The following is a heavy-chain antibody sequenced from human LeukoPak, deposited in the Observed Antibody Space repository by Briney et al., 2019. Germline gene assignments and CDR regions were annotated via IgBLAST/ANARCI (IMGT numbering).Heavy chain of an antibody. Sequence: GGSLRLSYAASGFTFSSYGMHWARQAPGKGLEWVAVIWDDGSSKYYGDSVKGRFTISRDNSKNTLYLQMNSLRAEDTAVYYCAKPTRGSGSFLIDFWGQGTLVTVSS. CDR3: AKPTRGSGSFLIDF. CDR1: GFTFSSYG. CDR2: IWDDGSSK. D-gene: IGHD1-26*01. J-gene: IGHJ4*02. V-gene: IGHV3-33*06.